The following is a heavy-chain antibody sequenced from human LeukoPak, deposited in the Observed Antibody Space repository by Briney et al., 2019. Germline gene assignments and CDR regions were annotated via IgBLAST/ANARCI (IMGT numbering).Heavy chain of an antibody. CDR2: IKQDGSEK. D-gene: IGHD3-16*02. J-gene: IGHJ4*02. V-gene: IGHV3-7*03. Sequence: GGSLRLSCAATGFTFNSYWMSWVRQAPGKGLEWVANIKQDGSEKYYVDSVKGRFTISRDNAKNSLYLQMNSLRAEDTAVYYCARDQDDYVWGSYCYQDYWGQGTLVTVSS. CDR1: GFTFNSYW. CDR3: ARDQDDYVWGSYCYQDY.